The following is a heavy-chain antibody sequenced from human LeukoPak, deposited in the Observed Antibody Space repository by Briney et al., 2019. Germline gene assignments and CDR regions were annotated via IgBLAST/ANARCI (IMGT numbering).Heavy chain of an antibody. Sequence: QAGGSLRLSCAASGFTSSNYAIHWVRQAPGKGLDWVAVISHDGSNKYYAGSVKGRFTISRDNSKNTLYLQMNSLTTEDTAVYYCARGSRSIVATKFARGRYMDVWGKGTTVTVSS. CDR3: ARGSRSIVATKFARGRYMDV. D-gene: IGHD5-12*01. V-gene: IGHV3-30*04. J-gene: IGHJ6*03. CDR1: GFTSSNYA. CDR2: ISHDGSNK.